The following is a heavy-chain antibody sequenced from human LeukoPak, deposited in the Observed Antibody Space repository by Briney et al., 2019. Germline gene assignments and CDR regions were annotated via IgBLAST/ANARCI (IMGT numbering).Heavy chain of an antibody. CDR3: ARTDSSSWYYFDY. V-gene: IGHV1-46*01. J-gene: IGHJ4*02. Sequence: ASVKVSCKASGYTFTSYYMHWVRQAPGLGLEWMGIINPSGGSTSYAQKFQGRVTMTRDMSTGTVYMELSSLRSEDTAVYYCARTDSSSWYYFDYWGQGTLVTVSS. CDR2: INPSGGST. CDR1: GYTFTSYY. D-gene: IGHD6-13*01.